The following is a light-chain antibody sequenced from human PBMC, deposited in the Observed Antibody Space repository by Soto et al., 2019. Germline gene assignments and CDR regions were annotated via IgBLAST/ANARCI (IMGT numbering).Light chain of an antibody. J-gene: IGKJ3*01. V-gene: IGKV3-15*01. CDR1: QSVSNN. CDR2: GAS. CDR3: LQYDSWPKT. Sequence: EIVMTQSPATLTLSPGERHTLSCRASQSVSNNFAWYQQKPGQAPRLLISGASTRATGIPARFSGSGSGTEFTLTISSLQSEDFAVYYCLQYDSWPKTVGHGTKVDIK.